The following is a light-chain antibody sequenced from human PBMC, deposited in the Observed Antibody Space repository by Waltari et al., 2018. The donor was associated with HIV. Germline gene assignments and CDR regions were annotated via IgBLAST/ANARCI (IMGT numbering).Light chain of an antibody. V-gene: IGKV4-1*01. Sequence: DIVMTQSPDSLVVSLGERATINCKSSQSVLYSSNNKNYLAWYQQKPGQPPKLLIYWASTRESGVPDPFSGSGSGTDFNLTISSLQAEDVAVYYGQQYYSTPLPFGGGTKVEIK. J-gene: IGKJ4*01. CDR3: QQYYSTPLP. CDR1: QSVLYSSNNKNY. CDR2: WAS.